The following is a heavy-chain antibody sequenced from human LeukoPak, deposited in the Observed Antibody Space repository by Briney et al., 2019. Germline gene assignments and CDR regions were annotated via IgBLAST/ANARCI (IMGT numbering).Heavy chain of an antibody. CDR2: TYYSGST. J-gene: IGHJ2*01. Sequence: SETLSLTCTVSGGSISSSSYYWGWIRQPPGKGLEWIGSTYYSGSTYYNPSLKSRVTISVDTSKNQFSLKLSSVTAADTAVYYCARDRMTTWYFDLWGRGTLVTVSS. CDR3: ARDRMTTWYFDL. V-gene: IGHV4-39*07. D-gene: IGHD4-17*01. CDR1: GGSISSSSYY.